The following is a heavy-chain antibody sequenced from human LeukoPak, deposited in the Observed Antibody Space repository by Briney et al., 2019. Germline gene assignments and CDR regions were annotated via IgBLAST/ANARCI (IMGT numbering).Heavy chain of an antibody. CDR2: IYHSGST. CDR3: ATRDGYSYYYFHD. Sequence: PSETLSLTCTVSGGSVSSGSYYWSWIRQPPGKGLEWIGYIYHSGSTNYNPSLKSRVTISADTSKNQFSLKLNSVTAADTAVYYCATRDGYSYYYFHDWGQGALVTVSS. D-gene: IGHD5-24*01. V-gene: IGHV4-61*01. J-gene: IGHJ4*02. CDR1: GGSVSSGSYY.